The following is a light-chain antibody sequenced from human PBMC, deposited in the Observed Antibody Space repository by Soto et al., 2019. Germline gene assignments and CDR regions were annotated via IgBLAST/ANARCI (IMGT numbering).Light chain of an antibody. CDR2: EVS. V-gene: IGLV2-8*01. Sequence: QSALTQPPSASGSPGQSVTISCTGTSSDLGGYNTVSWYQQHPGKAPKLIISEVSKRPSGVPDRFSGSKSGNTASLTVSGLQAEDEADYYCSSYTSSSTQVFGTGTKLTVL. CDR3: SSYTSSSTQV. CDR1: SSDLGGYNT. J-gene: IGLJ1*01.